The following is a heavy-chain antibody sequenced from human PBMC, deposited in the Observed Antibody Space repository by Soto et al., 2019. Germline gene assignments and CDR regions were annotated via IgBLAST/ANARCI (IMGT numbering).Heavy chain of an antibody. V-gene: IGHV1-18*01. D-gene: IGHD3-22*01. CDR1: GYTFTDYG. Sequence: QVQLVQSGAEVKKPGASVKVSCKTSGYTFTDYGISWVRQAPGQGLEWMGWISPYNGNTNYAQKLQPRVTMTTDTSQSTAYVELRSLSSDDTAVYYSARGESSDYYGGGWFAPWGQGNLVTVSS. CDR2: ISPYNGNT. J-gene: IGHJ5*02. CDR3: ARGESSDYYGGGWFAP.